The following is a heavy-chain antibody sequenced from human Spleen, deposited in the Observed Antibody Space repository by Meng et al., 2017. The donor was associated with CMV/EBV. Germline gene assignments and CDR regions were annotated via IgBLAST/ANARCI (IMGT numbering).Heavy chain of an antibody. Sequence: GESLKISCAASGFTLSTYDMHWVRQASGGGLEWVSYISSSTSYIYYADSVNGRFTISRDNAKNSLYLQMNSLRAEDTAVYYCAREWGMAGTTGTAGDAFDIWGQGTMVTVSS. D-gene: IGHD1-7*01. CDR1: GFTLSTYD. CDR2: ISSSTSYI. J-gene: IGHJ3*02. V-gene: IGHV3-21*01. CDR3: AREWGMAGTTGTAGDAFDI.